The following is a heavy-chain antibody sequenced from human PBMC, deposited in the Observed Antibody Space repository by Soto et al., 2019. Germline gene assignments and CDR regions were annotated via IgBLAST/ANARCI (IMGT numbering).Heavy chain of an antibody. CDR2: MNPNSGNT. V-gene: IGHV1-8*01. Sequence: PSVKVSCKASGYTFTSYDINWVRQATGQGLEWMGWMNPNSGNTGYAQKFQGRVTMTRNTSMSTAYMELSSLRSEDTAVYYCARGGPSGSCFLYCYGMDVWGQGTTVTVSS. D-gene: IGHD1-26*01. CDR1: GYTFTSYD. J-gene: IGHJ6*02. CDR3: ARGGPSGSCFLYCYGMDV.